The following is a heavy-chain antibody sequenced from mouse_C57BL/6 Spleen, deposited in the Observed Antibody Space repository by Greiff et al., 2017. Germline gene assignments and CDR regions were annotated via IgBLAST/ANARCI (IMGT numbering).Heavy chain of an antibody. Sequence: QVQLQQSGPELVKPGASVKISCKASGYAFSSSWMNWVKQRPGKGLEWIGRIYPGDGDTNYNGKFKGKATLTADKASSTAYMQLSSLTSEDSAVYFCAGTTVVDAMDYWGQGTSVTVSS. CDR3: AGTTVVDAMDY. CDR1: GYAFSSSW. D-gene: IGHD1-1*01. V-gene: IGHV1-82*01. CDR2: IYPGDGDT. J-gene: IGHJ4*01.